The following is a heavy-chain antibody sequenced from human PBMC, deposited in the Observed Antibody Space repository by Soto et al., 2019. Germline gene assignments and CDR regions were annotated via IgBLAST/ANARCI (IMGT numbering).Heavy chain of an antibody. CDR3: TTYSVTIIVVVISSG. D-gene: IGHD3-22*01. CDR2: IKSKTDGGTT. J-gene: IGHJ4*02. CDR1: GFTLSDYY. Sequence: PGGSLRLSCAASGFTLSDYYMTWIRQAPGKGLEWVGRIKSKTDGGTTDYAAPVKGRFTISRDDSKNTLYLQMNSLKTEDTAVYYCTTYSVTIIVVVISSGWGKGTLVTVSS. V-gene: IGHV3-15*01.